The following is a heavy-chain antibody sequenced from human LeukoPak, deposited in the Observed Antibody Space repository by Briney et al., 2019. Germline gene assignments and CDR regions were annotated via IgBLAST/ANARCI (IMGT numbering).Heavy chain of an antibody. CDR1: GGSISSSGYS. CDR2: IYHSGST. D-gene: IGHD3-10*01. J-gene: IGHJ4*02. V-gene: IGHV4-30-2*01. CDR3: ARATGGHFDY. Sequence: PSQTLSLTCAVSGGSISSSGYSWSWIRQPPGEGLEWIGYIYHSGSTYYNPSLKSRVTISVDRSKNQFSLKLSSVTAADTAVYYCARATGGHFDYWGQGTLVTVSS.